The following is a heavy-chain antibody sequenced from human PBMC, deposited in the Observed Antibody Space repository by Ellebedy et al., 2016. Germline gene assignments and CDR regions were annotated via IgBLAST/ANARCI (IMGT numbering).Heavy chain of an antibody. Sequence: GGSLRLSCAASGFTFSSYWMSWVRQAPGKGLQWVAGISGSGGGTYYAESVKGRFTISRDTSKNTVNLQMNSLRVEDTAIYYCAKDLFYDSFGPFDYWGQGTLVTVSS. V-gene: IGHV3-23*01. CDR1: GFTFSSYW. J-gene: IGHJ4*02. CDR3: AKDLFYDSFGPFDY. CDR2: ISGSGGGT. D-gene: IGHD3-22*01.